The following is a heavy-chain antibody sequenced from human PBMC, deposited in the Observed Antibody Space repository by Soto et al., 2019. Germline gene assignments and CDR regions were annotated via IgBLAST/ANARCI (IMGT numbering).Heavy chain of an antibody. CDR2: INPRTGST. Sequence: QVQLVQYGADVKKPGTSVKVSCKAAGYSFTNYCMYWVRQSPGQGLEWMGMINPRTGSTRYAQKFQDRVTLTRDTSTTTVYMELSTLISDDTAVYYCARDGGLLTASWHSELWGPGTLVTVSS. J-gene: IGHJ2*01. CDR1: GYSFTNYC. CDR3: ARDGGLLTASWHSEL. D-gene: IGHD2-15*01. V-gene: IGHV1-46*01.